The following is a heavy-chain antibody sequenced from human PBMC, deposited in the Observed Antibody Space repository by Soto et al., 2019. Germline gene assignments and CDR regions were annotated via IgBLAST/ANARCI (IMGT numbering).Heavy chain of an antibody. CDR2: IYYSGST. D-gene: IGHD6-13*01. Sequence: NPSETLSLTCTVSGGSVSSGSYYWSWIRQPPGKGLEWIGYIYYSGSTNYNPSLKSRVTISVDTSKNQFSLKLSSVTAADTAVYYCARDGLLAGHSRVDYWGQGTLVTVSS. J-gene: IGHJ4*02. CDR1: GGSVSSGSYY. V-gene: IGHV4-61*01. CDR3: ARDGLLAGHSRVDY.